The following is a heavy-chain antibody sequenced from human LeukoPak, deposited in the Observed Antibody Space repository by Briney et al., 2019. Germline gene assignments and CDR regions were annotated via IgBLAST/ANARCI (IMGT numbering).Heavy chain of an antibody. CDR1: GYTFTGYY. CDR2: INPNSGGT. CDR3: ARELSGYGLDY. J-gene: IGHJ4*02. V-gene: IGHV1-2*02. Sequence: GASVKVSCKASGYTFTGYYMHWVRQAPGRGLEWMGWINPNSGGTNYAQKFQGRVTMTRDTSISTAYMELSRLRSDDTAVHYCARELSGYGLDYWGQGTLVTVSS. D-gene: IGHD5-12*01.